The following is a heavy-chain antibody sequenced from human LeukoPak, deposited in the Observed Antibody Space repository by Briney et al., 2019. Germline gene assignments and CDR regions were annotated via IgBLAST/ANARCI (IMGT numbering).Heavy chain of an antibody. D-gene: IGHD1-26*01. CDR2: IDQDGSEK. CDR3: ARDRSPAYGGSYFDAFDI. Sequence: GGSLRLSCAASGFTFTNYWMTWVRQAPGKGLEWVANIDQDGSEKYYVDSVKGRFTISRDNAKNSLYLQMDSPRAEDTAFYYCARDRSPAYGGSYFDAFDIWGQGTMVTVSS. J-gene: IGHJ3*02. CDR1: GFTFTNYW. V-gene: IGHV3-7*01.